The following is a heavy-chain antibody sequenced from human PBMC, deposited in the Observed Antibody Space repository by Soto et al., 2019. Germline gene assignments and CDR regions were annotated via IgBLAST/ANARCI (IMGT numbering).Heavy chain of an antibody. J-gene: IGHJ6*02. Sequence: LSLTCAVYGGSFSGYYWSWIRQPPGKGLEWIGEINHSGSTNYNPSLKSRVTISVDTSKNQFSLKLSSVTAADTAVYYCARGRNYVWGSYRLYYYYGMDVWGQGTTVTVSS. CDR3: ARGRNYVWGSYRLYYYYGMDV. D-gene: IGHD3-16*02. V-gene: IGHV4-34*01. CDR1: GGSFSGYY. CDR2: INHSGST.